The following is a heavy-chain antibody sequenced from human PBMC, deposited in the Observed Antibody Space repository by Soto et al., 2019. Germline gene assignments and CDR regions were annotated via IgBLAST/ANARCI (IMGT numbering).Heavy chain of an antibody. CDR2: IYHSGST. CDR3: ARGLYSYGYVYWYLDL. J-gene: IGHJ2*01. Sequence: QVQLQESGPGLVKPSETLSLTCTVSGGSISTYYWSWIRQPPGKGLEWIGYIYHSGSTNYNPSLKSRVTNTVDTSKNQCSLNLSSVTAADTAVYYCARGLYSYGYVYWYLDLLGRGTLVTVSS. D-gene: IGHD5-18*01. CDR1: GGSISTYY. V-gene: IGHV4-59*01.